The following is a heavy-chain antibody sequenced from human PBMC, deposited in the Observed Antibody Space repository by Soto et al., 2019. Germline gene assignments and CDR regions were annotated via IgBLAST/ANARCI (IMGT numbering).Heavy chain of an antibody. CDR2: IYYSGST. J-gene: IGHJ3*02. D-gene: IGHD6-6*01. Sequence: PSETLSLTCTVSCGSISSYYWSWIRQPPGKGLEWIGYIYYSGSTNYNPSLKSRVTISVDTSKNQFSLKLSSVTAADTAVYYCARVEDIAARPDLRAFDIWGQGTMVTVSS. V-gene: IGHV4-59*01. CDR3: ARVEDIAARPDLRAFDI. CDR1: CGSISSYY.